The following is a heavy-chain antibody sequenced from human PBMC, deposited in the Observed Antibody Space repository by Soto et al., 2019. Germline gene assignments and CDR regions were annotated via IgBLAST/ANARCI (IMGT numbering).Heavy chain of an antibody. CDR2: IYTSGST. CDR3: ARTVGAAYYFDF. V-gene: IGHV4-4*07. Sequence: SETLSLTCTVSGDSMGKYYWSWIRQPAGKGLEWIGRIYTSGSTNYNPSPKSRVNMSIDTSNNHFSLNLKSVTAADAAVYYCARTVGAAYYFDFWGQGALVTVSS. D-gene: IGHD1-26*01. CDR1: GDSMGKYY. J-gene: IGHJ4*02.